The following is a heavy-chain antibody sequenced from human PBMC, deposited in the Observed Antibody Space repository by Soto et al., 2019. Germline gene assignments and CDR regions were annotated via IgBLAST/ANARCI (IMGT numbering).Heavy chain of an antibody. CDR1: GYTFTSYG. CDR2: ISAYNGNT. CDR3: ARAPWGVLPYNWFDP. Sequence: GASVKVSCKASGYTFTSYGISWVRQAPGQGLEWMGWISAYNGNTNYAQKLQGRVTMTTDTSTSTAYMELRSLRSDDTAVYYCARAPWGVLPYNWFDPWGQGTLVTVSS. J-gene: IGHJ5*02. V-gene: IGHV1-18*04. D-gene: IGHD3-16*01.